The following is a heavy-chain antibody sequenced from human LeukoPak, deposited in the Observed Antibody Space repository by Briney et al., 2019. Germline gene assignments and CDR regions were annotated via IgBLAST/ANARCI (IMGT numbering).Heavy chain of an antibody. Sequence: PSEPLSLTCTFSGVSISSDGYYWGWVRQPPGKGLEWIGTVYYSGTYYNPSLKSRVTVSVDTSKNQFSLKLRSVTAADTAMYYCARIGGSRVFGDYWGQGILVTVSS. CDR1: GVSISSDGYY. J-gene: IGHJ4*02. CDR3: ARIGGSRVFGDY. D-gene: IGHD2-15*01. V-gene: IGHV4-39*01. CDR2: VYYSGT.